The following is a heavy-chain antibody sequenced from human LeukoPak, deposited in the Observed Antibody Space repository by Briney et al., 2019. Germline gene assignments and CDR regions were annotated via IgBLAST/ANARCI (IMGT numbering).Heavy chain of an antibody. V-gene: IGHV4-34*01. CDR2: INHSGST. Sequence: SETLSLTCAVHGGSFSGYYWSWIRQPPGKGLEWIGEINHSGSTNYNPSLKSRVTISVDTSKNQFSLKLSSVTAADTAVYYCARGFGVAAAGPGYWGQGTLVTVSS. D-gene: IGHD6-13*01. J-gene: IGHJ4*02. CDR3: ARGFGVAAAGPGY. CDR1: GGSFSGYY.